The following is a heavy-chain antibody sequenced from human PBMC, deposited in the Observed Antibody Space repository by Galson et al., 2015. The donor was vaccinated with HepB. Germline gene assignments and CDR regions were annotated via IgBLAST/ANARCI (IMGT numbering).Heavy chain of an antibody. Sequence: SLRLSCAASGFTFSTSTMHWVRQAPGKGPEWVAVISFDGSVKYYADSVRARFTISRDNSRNTLYLQMNSLRAEDTAVYSWAPGGFGDYSEYFHHWGQGTLVTVSS. CDR2: ISFDGSVK. V-gene: IGHV3-30-3*01. CDR3: APGGFGDYSEYFHH. CDR1: GFTFSTST. J-gene: IGHJ1*01. D-gene: IGHD3-22*01.